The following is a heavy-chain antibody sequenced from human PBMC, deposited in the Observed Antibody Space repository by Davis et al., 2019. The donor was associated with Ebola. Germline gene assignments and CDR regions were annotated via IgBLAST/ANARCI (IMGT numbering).Heavy chain of an antibody. Sequence: AASVKVSCKASGGTFSSYAISWVRQAPGQGLEWMGGIIPIFGTANYAQKFQGRVTMTRDTSITTAYMELSSLRSDDTAVYYCATCTGHYYYYGMDVWGQGTTVTVSS. D-gene: IGHD2-8*01. CDR1: GGTFSSYA. V-gene: IGHV1-69*05. CDR2: IIPIFGTA. J-gene: IGHJ6*02. CDR3: ATCTGHYYYYGMDV.